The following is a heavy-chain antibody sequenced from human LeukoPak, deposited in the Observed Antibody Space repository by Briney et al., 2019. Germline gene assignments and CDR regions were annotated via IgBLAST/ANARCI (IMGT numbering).Heavy chain of an antibody. Sequence: QAGGSLRLSCAASGLTFRSYWMHWVRQAPGKGLVWVSRINSDGSSTSYADSVKGRFTISRDNAKNTLFLQMNSLRAEDTAVYYCAVPGCSNTCYYYMDVWGKGTPVTGPS. CDR2: INSDGSST. J-gene: IGHJ6*03. CDR1: GLTFRSYW. V-gene: IGHV3-74*01. CDR3: AVPGCSNTCYYYMDV. D-gene: IGHD2-2*01.